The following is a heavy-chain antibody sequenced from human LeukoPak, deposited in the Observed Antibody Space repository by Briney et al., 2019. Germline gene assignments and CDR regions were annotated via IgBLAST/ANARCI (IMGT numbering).Heavy chain of an antibody. Sequence: PSETLSLTCAVSGSSISTSYWSWIRQPPGKGLEWIGYIYHSGSTYYNPSLKSRVTISVDRSKNQFSLKLSSVTAADTAVYYCARGHSIYPTYYYMDVWGKGTTVTVSS. CDR2: IYHSGST. CDR3: ARGHSIYPTYYYMDV. CDR1: GSSISTSY. J-gene: IGHJ6*03. D-gene: IGHD2/OR15-2a*01. V-gene: IGHV4-59*12.